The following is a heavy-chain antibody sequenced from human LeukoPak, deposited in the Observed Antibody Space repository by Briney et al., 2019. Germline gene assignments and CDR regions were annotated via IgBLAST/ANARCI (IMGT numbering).Heavy chain of an antibody. CDR1: GFTFSSYA. V-gene: IGHV3-23*01. CDR2: ISGSGGGT. Sequence: RAGGSLRLSCAASGFTFSSYAVSWVRQAPGKGLEWVSAISGSGGGTYYADSVKGRFTISRDNSKNTLYLQMNSLRAEDTAVYYCAKDHRGYDYYFDYWGQGTLVTVSS. J-gene: IGHJ4*02. D-gene: IGHD5-12*01. CDR3: AKDHRGYDYYFDY.